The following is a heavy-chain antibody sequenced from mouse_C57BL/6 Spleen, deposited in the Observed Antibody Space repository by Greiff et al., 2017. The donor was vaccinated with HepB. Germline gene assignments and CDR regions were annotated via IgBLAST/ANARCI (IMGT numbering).Heavy chain of an antibody. CDR1: GFTFSDYG. Sequence: EVQLVESGGGLVKPGGSLKLSCAASGFTFSDYGMHWVRQAPEKGLEWVAYISSGSSTIYYADTVKGRFTISRDNAKNTLFLQMTSLRSEDTAMYYCARGRAIYYGSSYWYFDVWGTGTTVTVSS. V-gene: IGHV5-17*01. CDR3: ARGRAIYYGSSYWYFDV. J-gene: IGHJ1*03. D-gene: IGHD1-1*01. CDR2: ISSGSSTI.